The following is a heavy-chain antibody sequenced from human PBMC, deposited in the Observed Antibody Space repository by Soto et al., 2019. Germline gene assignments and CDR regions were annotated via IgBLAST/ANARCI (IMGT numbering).Heavy chain of an antibody. CDR3: AVAVAGPTAIGY. CDR1: GFTFSSYW. D-gene: IGHD6-19*01. V-gene: IGHV3-74*01. CDR2: INSDGSST. J-gene: IGHJ4*02. Sequence: EVQLVESGGGLVQPGGSLRLSCAASGFTFSSYWMHWVRQAPGKGLVWVSRINSDGSSTSYADSVKGRFTISRDNTKNTLYLQMNSLRAEDTAVYYCAVAVAGPTAIGYWGQGTLVTVSS.